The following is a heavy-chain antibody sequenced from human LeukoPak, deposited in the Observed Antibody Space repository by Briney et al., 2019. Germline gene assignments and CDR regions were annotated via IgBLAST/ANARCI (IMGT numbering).Heavy chain of an antibody. CDR2: ISGSGGST. CDR1: GFTFSSYA. D-gene: IGHD3-3*01. V-gene: IGHV3-23*01. J-gene: IGHJ4*02. CDR3: AKAGWITIFGVVSHFDY. Sequence: GGSLRLSCAASGFTFSSYAMSWVRQAPGKGLEWVSAISGSGGSTYYADSVKGRFTISRDNSKNTQYLQMNSLRAEDTAVYYCAKAGWITIFGVVSHFDYWGQGTLVTVSS.